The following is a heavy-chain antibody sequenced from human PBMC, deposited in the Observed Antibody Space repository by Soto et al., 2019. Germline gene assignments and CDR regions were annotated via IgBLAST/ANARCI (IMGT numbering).Heavy chain of an antibody. CDR1: GGTFSSYA. Sequence: QVQLVQSGAEVKKPGSSVKVSCKASGGTFSSYAISWVRQAPGQGLEWMGGIIPIFGTADYAQKFQGRVTITADESTTTAYMELSSLRSEDTAVYYCATQGLPNYYYCGMDVWGQGTTVTVSS. D-gene: IGHD5-18*01. V-gene: IGHV1-69*12. J-gene: IGHJ6*02. CDR3: ATQGLPNYYYCGMDV. CDR2: IIPIFGTA.